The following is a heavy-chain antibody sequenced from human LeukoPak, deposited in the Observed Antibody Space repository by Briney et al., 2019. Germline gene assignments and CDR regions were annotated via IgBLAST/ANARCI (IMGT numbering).Heavy chain of an antibody. CDR2: ISWNSGSI. CDR3: AKSYCGGDCYSFGAFDI. CDR1: GFTFDDYA. D-gene: IGHD2-21*02. Sequence: GGSLRLSCAASGFTFDDYAMHWVRQAPGKGLEWVSGISWNSGSIGYADSVKGRFTISRDNAKNSLYLQMNSLRAEDMALYYCAKSYCGGDCYSFGAFDIWGQGTMVTVSS. V-gene: IGHV3-9*03. J-gene: IGHJ3*02.